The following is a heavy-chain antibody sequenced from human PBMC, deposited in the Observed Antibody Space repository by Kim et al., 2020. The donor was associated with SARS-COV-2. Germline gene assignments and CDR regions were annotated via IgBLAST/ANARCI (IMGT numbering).Heavy chain of an antibody. CDR3: AKYYYDSSGYPGFDY. V-gene: IGHV3-23*01. CDR2: ISGSGGST. Sequence: GGSLRLSCAASGFTFSSYAMSWVRQAPGKGLEWVSAISGSGGSTYYADSVKGRFTISRDNSKNTLYLQMNSLRAEDTAVYYCAKYYYDSSGYPGFDYWGQGTLVTVSS. CDR1: GFTFSSYA. J-gene: IGHJ4*02. D-gene: IGHD3-22*01.